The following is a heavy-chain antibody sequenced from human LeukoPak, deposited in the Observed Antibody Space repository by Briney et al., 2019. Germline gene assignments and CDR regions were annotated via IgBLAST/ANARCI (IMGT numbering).Heavy chain of an antibody. V-gene: IGHV1-69*05. CDR2: IITIFGTA. D-gene: IGHD3-22*01. J-gene: IGHJ4*02. CDR1: GGTFSSYA. CDR3: ARDRDYYDSSGYYLDY. Sequence: SVKVSCKASGGTFSSYAISWVRQAPGQGPEWMGGIITIFGTANYAQKFQGRVTITTDESTSTAYMELSSLRSEDTAVYYCARDRDYYDSSGYYLDYWGQGTLVTVSS.